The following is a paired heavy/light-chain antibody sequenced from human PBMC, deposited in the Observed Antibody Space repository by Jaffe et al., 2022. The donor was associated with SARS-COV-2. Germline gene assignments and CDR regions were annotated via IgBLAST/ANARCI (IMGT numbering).Light chain of an antibody. J-gene: IGLJ2*01. CDR1: SSNIGAGND. V-gene: IGLV1-40*01. Sequence: QSVLTQPPSVSGAPGQRVTISCTGSSSNIGAGNDVYWYQQLPGTAPKLLIYDNTNRPSGVPDRFSGSKSGTSASLAISGLQAEDEADYYCQSYDSSLSVVFGGGTKLTVL. CDR2: DNT. CDR3: QSYDSSLSVV.
Heavy chain of an antibody. D-gene: IGHD3-10*01. CDR3: TAVRGGGVWELDI. J-gene: IGHJ3*02. CDR2: IKSRTDGGTA. CDR1: GFTFTTTW. Sequence: EVQLVESGGGLVKPGGSLRLSCAASGFTFTTTWMSWVRLAPGKGLEWVGRIKSRTDGGTADYAAPVKGRFTISRDDSKNTLYLQMNSLKTEDTAVYYCTAVRGGGVWELDIWGQGTMVTVSS. V-gene: IGHV3-15*01.